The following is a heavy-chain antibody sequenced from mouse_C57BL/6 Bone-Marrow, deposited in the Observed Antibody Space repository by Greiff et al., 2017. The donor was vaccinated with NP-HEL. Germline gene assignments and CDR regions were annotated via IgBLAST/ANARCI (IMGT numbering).Heavy chain of an antibody. CDR3: ARRRLRRDYAMDY. CDR1: GFTFSDYG. J-gene: IGHJ4*01. V-gene: IGHV5-15*01. Sequence: EVMLVESGGGLVQPGGSLKLSCAASGFTFSDYGMAWVRQAPRKGPEWVAFISNLAYSIYYAATVTGRFTISRENAKNTLYLEMSSLRSEDTAMYYCARRRLRRDYAMDYWGQGTSVTVSS. D-gene: IGHD2-4*01. CDR2: ISNLAYSI.